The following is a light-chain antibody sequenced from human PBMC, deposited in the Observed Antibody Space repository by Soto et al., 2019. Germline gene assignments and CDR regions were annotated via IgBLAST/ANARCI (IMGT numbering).Light chain of an antibody. CDR2: EAS. CDR1: SSDIGGYKY. CDR3: SSYTTSSSYV. Sequence: QSALTQPASVSGSPGQSITISCTGTSSDIGGYKYVSWYQQHPGKAPRLIIYEASNRPSGVSNRFSGSKSGNRASLTISGLQAEDEADYYCSSYTTSSSYVFGAGTKVTVL. J-gene: IGLJ1*01. V-gene: IGLV2-14*01.